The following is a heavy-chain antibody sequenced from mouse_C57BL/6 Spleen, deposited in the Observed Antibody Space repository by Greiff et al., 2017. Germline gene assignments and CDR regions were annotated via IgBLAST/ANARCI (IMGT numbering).Heavy chain of an antibody. J-gene: IGHJ2*01. Sequence: VQLQQSGPELVKPGASVKISCKASGYTFTDYYMNWVKQSPGKSLEWIGDINPNNGGTSYNQKFKGKATLTVDKSSSTAYMELRSLTSEDSAVYYCARGGSSYPFDYWGQGTTLTVSS. D-gene: IGHD1-1*01. CDR3: ARGGSSYPFDY. CDR1: GYTFTDYY. CDR2: INPNNGGT. V-gene: IGHV1-26*01.